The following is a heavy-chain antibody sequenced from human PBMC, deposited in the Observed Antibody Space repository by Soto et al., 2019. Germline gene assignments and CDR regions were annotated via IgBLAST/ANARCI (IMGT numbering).Heavy chain of an antibody. CDR2: IYYSGST. J-gene: IGHJ6*02. V-gene: IGHV4-59*01. CDR3: AREGLTGTTGLYYYYAMDV. D-gene: IGHD1-7*01. Sequence: QVQLQESGPGLVKPSETLSLTCTVSGGSISSYYWSWIRQPPGKGLEWIGYIYYSGSTNYNPSLKSRVTISVDTSKNKFSLKLSSVTAADTAVYYCAREGLTGTTGLYYYYAMDVWGQGTTVTVSS. CDR1: GGSISSYY.